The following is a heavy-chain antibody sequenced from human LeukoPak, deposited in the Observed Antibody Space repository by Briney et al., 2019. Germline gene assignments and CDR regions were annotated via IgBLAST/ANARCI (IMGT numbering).Heavy chain of an antibody. J-gene: IGHJ4*02. D-gene: IGHD6-6*01. CDR2: IYPGDSDT. Sequence: GESLKISCKGSGFSFTGYWIGWVRQMPGKGLEWMGIIYPGDSDTRYSPSFQGQVTISADKSISTAYQQWSSLKASDTAMYYCARCRPSSIAARPLAAPDYWGQGTLVTVSS. CDR3: ARCRPSSIAARPLAAPDY. V-gene: IGHV5-51*01. CDR1: GFSFTGYW.